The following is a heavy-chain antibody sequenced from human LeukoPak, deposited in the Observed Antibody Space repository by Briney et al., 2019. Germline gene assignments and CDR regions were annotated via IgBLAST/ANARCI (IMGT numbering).Heavy chain of an antibody. Sequence: PGGSLRLSCAASGFTFSSYEMNWVRQAPGKGLEWVSYISSSGSTIYYADSVKGRFTISRDNAKNSLYLQMNSLRAEDTAVYYCARDYYYGSNWFDPWGQGTLVTVSS. D-gene: IGHD3-10*01. V-gene: IGHV3-48*03. CDR3: ARDYYYGSNWFDP. CDR1: GFTFSSYE. J-gene: IGHJ5*02. CDR2: ISSSGSTI.